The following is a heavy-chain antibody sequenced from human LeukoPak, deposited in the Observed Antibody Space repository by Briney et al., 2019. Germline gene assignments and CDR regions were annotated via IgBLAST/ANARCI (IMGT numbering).Heavy chain of an antibody. CDR1: GFTFSSYG. D-gene: IGHD3-10*01. J-gene: IGHJ4*02. CDR3: AKDGSGGFGEYIDY. Sequence: GGSLRLSCAASGFTFSSYGMHWVRQAPGKGLEWVAVISYDGSNKYYADSVKGRFTISRDNSKNTLYLQMNSLRAEDTAVYYCAKDGSGGFGEYIDYWGQGTLVTVSS. CDR2: ISYDGSNK. V-gene: IGHV3-30*18.